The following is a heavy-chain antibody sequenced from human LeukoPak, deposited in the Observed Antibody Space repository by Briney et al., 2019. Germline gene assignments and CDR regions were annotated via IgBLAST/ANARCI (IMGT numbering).Heavy chain of an antibody. Sequence: SETLSLTCAVYGGSFSGYYWSWIRQPPGKGLEWIGEINHSGSTNYNPSLKSRVTISVDTSKNLFSLKLSSVTAADTAVYYCARESRYCTNGVCYLGGMDVWGQGTTVTVSS. V-gene: IGHV4-34*01. CDR3: ARESRYCTNGVCYLGGMDV. D-gene: IGHD2-8*01. CDR1: GGSFSGYY. J-gene: IGHJ6*02. CDR2: INHSGST.